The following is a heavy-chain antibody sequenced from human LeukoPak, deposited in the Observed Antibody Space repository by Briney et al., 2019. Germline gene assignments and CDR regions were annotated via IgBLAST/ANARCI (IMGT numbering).Heavy chain of an antibody. CDR1: GFTFSSYA. D-gene: IGHD2-21*01. J-gene: IGHJ4*02. Sequence: PGRSLRLSCAASGFTFSSYAMHWVRQAPGKGLEWVAVISYDGSNKYYADPVKGRFTISRDNSKNTLYLQMNSLRAEDTAVYYCARVSGIWYPFDYWGQGTLVTVSS. CDR3: ARVSGIWYPFDY. CDR2: ISYDGSNK. V-gene: IGHV3-30-3*01.